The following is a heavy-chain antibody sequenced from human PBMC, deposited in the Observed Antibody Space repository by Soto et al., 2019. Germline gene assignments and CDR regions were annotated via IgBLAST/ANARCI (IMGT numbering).Heavy chain of an antibody. Sequence: QITLKEAGPTLVKPTQTLTLTCTFSGFSLSTSGEAVGWIRQPPGKALEWLALIYWDDDKRYSSSLKTRLTITKDTSTNQVVLKVTDMNAVDTGKYYCAHWGGSYVDWGPGTLVTVSS. D-gene: IGHD1-26*01. CDR2: IYWDDDK. CDR3: AHWGGSYVD. CDR1: GFSLSTSGEA. V-gene: IGHV2-5*02. J-gene: IGHJ4*02.